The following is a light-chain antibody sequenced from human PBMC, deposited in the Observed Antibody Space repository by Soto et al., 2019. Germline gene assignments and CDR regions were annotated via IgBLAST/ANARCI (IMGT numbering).Light chain of an antibody. V-gene: IGKV3-11*01. CDR2: PAS. CDR3: QQFTNWPTT. Sequence: EIVLTQSPVTLSLSPGERATLSCRASQTVGTSLAWYQHKAGQPPRLLIYPASTLASGIPGRFGGSGSGTDFTLTISSLEPEDFAVYYCQQFTNWPTTFGQGTRLEIK. CDR1: QTVGTS. J-gene: IGKJ5*01.